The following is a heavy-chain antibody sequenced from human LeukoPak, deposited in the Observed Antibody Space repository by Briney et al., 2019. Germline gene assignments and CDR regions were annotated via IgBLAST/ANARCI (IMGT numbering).Heavy chain of an antibody. Sequence: GASVNVSCKASGGTFSSYAISWVRQAPGQGLEWMGGFIPIFGTANYAQKFQGRVTITADESTSTAYMELSSLRSEDTAVYYCARAGIAARNYYYYYYMDVWGKGTTVTVSS. D-gene: IGHD6-6*01. CDR2: FIPIFGTA. J-gene: IGHJ6*03. CDR1: GGTFSSYA. V-gene: IGHV1-69*13. CDR3: ARAGIAARNYYYYYYMDV.